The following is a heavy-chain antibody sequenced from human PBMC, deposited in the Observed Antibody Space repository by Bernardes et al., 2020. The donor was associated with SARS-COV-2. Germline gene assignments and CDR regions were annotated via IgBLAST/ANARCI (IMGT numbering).Heavy chain of an antibody. CDR2: FDPEDGET. V-gene: IGHV1-24*01. J-gene: IGHJ4*02. CDR1: GYTLTELS. D-gene: IGHD3-10*01. Sequence: ASVKVSCKVSGYTLTELSMHWVRQAPGKGLEWMGGFDPEDGETIYAQKFQGRVTMTEDTSTDTAYMELSSLRSEDTAVYYCATGVMVRGPYYFDYWGQGTLVTVSS. CDR3: ATGVMVRGPYYFDY.